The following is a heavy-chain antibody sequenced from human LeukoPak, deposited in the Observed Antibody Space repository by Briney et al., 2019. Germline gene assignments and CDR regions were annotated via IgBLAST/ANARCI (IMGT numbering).Heavy chain of an antibody. V-gene: IGHV3-66*01. J-gene: IGHJ4*02. CDR2: LYTDGHT. CDR3: ARDRPGGSYLDFDY. CDR1: GFTVSTNY. Sequence: GGSLRLSCAASGFTVSTNYMSWVRQAPGKGLEWVSVLYTDGHTYYADSVKGRFTIYRDNSKNTLYLQMNSLRAEDTAVYYCARDRPGGSYLDFDYWGQGTLVTVSS. D-gene: IGHD1-26*01.